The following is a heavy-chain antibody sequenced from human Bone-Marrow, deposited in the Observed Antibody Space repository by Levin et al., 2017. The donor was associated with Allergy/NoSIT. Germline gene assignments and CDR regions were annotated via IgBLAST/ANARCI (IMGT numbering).Heavy chain of an antibody. Sequence: GGSLRLSCVVSGFTISSYWMSWVRQAPGKGLEWVAKIKKDGSQKYYVDSVKGRFTISRDNAKNSLYLQINSLRAEDTAVYYCVNWGSYWGQGTLVTVSS. CDR1: GFTISSYW. CDR2: IKKDGSQK. D-gene: IGHD3-16*01. J-gene: IGHJ4*02. V-gene: IGHV3-7*02. CDR3: VNWGSY.